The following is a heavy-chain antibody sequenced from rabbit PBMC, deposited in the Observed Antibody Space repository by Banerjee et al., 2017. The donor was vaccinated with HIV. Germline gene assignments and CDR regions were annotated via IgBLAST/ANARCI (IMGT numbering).Heavy chain of an antibody. J-gene: IGHJ4*01. V-gene: IGHV1S45*01. D-gene: IGHD4-1*01. CDR3: ARDGGYSGGWGVAFDL. CDR1: GFSFSSGYY. Sequence: QEQLVESGGGLVQPEGSLTLTCTASGFSFSSGYYMCWVRQAPGKGLESIACIYTGSSGTTYYASWVNGRFSISKTSSTTVTLQMTSLTAADTATYFCARDGGYSGGWGVAFDLWGQGTLVTVS. CDR2: IYTGSSGTT.